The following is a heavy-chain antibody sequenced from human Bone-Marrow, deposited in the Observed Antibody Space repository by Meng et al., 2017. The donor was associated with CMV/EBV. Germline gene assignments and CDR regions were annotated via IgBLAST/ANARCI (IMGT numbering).Heavy chain of an antibody. J-gene: IGHJ6*02. CDR3: ARDGIAVAGTHYYGLDV. V-gene: IGHV1-18*01. D-gene: IGHD6-19*01. CDR2: ISAYNGNT. Sequence: ASVKVSCKASGYTFTSYGISWVRQAPGQGLEWMGWISAYNGNTNYAQKLQGRVTMTTDTSTSTAYMELSSLRSEDTAVYYCARDGIAVAGTHYYGLDVWGQGTTVTVS. CDR1: GYTFTSYG.